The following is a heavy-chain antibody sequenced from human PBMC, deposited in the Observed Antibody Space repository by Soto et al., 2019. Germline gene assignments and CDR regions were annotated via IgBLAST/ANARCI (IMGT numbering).Heavy chain of an antibody. Sequence: PSETLSLTCPVSGGSISSYYWSWIRQPPGKGLEWIGYIYYSGSTNYNPSLKSRVTISVDTSKNQFSLKLSSVTAADTAVYYCARHEESYYGSGNPLTWGQGTLVTVSS. CDR3: ARHEESYYGSGNPLT. J-gene: IGHJ5*02. CDR1: GGSISSYY. CDR2: IYYSGST. V-gene: IGHV4-59*08. D-gene: IGHD3-10*01.